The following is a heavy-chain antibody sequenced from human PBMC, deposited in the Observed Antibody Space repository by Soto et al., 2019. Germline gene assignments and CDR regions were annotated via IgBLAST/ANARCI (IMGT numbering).Heavy chain of an antibody. V-gene: IGHV3-9*01. J-gene: IGHJ6*02. Sequence: EVQLLESGGGLVQPGGSLRLSCATSGFTFDDYAFHWVRQAPGKGLEWVSGISWNSGSIVYAESVKARFTMSRNNDKNLLYLQMNSLRPEDTALYFCAKDISGRGSYYYYYGMDVWGQGTTVTVSS. CDR3: AKDISGRGSYYYYYGMDV. CDR1: GFTFDDYA. CDR2: ISWNSGSI. D-gene: IGHD3-16*01.